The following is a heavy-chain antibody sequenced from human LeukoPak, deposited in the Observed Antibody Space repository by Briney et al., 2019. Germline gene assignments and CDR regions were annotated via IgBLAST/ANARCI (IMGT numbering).Heavy chain of an antibody. D-gene: IGHD2-2*01. CDR2: IYTSGST. Sequence: ASETLSLTCTVSGGSISSYYWSWIRQPAGKGLEWIGRIYTSGSTNYNPSLRSRVTMSVDTSKNQFSLKLSSVTAADTAVYYCARDWAQHCSSTSCYGPFDYWGQGTLVTGSS. CDR1: GGSISSYY. CDR3: ARDWAQHCSSTSCYGPFDY. J-gene: IGHJ4*02. V-gene: IGHV4-4*07.